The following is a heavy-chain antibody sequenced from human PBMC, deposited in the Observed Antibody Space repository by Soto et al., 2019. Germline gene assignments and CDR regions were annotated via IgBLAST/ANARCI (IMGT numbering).Heavy chain of an antibody. D-gene: IGHD3-10*01. CDR3: ARDEHTMVRGVVYYYDGMDV. CDR2: INSDGSST. CDR1: GFTFSSYW. Sequence: GGSLRLSCAASGFTFSSYWMHWVRQAPGKGLVWVSRINSDGSSTSYADSVKGRITISRDNAKNTLYVQMNSLRAKDTAVYYCARDEHTMVRGVVYYYDGMDVWGQGTTVTVSS. J-gene: IGHJ6*02. V-gene: IGHV3-74*01.